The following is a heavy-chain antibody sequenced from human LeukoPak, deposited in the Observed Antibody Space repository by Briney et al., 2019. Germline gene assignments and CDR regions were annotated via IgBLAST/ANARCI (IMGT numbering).Heavy chain of an antibody. V-gene: IGHV4-34*01. Sequence: SETLSLTCAVYGGSFSGYYWSWIRQPPGKGLEWIGEINHSGSTNYNPSLKSRVTISVDTSKNQFSLKLSSVTAADTAVYYCAATSGEWDYWGQGTLVTVSS. D-gene: IGHD7-27*01. J-gene: IGHJ4*02. CDR2: INHSGST. CDR1: GGSFSGYY. CDR3: AATSGEWDY.